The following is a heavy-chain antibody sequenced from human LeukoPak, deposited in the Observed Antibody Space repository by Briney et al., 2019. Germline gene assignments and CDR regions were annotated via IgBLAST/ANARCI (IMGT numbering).Heavy chain of an antibody. CDR1: GFTFSSYS. CDR3: AKDQLWAGYFFYGMNV. Sequence: GGSLRLSCAASGFTFSSYSMNWVRQAPGKGLEWVSSISSSSSYIYYADSVKGRFTISRDNAKNSLYLQMNRLKAEDTGVYFCAKDQLWAGYFFYGMNVWGQGTTVIVSS. CDR2: ISSSSSYI. J-gene: IGHJ6*02. D-gene: IGHD3-16*01. V-gene: IGHV3-21*04.